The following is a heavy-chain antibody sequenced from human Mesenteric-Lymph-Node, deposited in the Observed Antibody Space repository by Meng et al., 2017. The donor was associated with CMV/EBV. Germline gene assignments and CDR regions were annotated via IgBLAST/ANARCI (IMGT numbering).Heavy chain of an antibody. CDR3: AKEEFFYYAMDV. CDR1: GYSISSGYY. Sequence: ETLSLTCTVSGYSISSGYYWGWVRQAPGKGLEWVSVVYTGGTTYYADSVKGRFTVSRDNSENTLYLQMNSLTTEDAAVYYCAKEEFFYYAMDVWGQGTTVTVSS. D-gene: IGHD3-10*01. CDR2: VYTGGTT. J-gene: IGHJ6*02. V-gene: IGHV3-53*05.